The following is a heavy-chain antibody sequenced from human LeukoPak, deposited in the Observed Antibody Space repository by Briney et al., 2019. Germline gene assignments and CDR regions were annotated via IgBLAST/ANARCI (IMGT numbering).Heavy chain of an antibody. J-gene: IGHJ4*02. CDR3: ARGPYPYGWYASY. V-gene: IGHV3-30*04. Sequence: PGGSLRLSCAASGSTFSSYAMHWVRQAPGKGLEWVAVISYDGSNKYYADSVKGRFTISRDNSKNTLYLQMNSLRAEDTAVYYCARGPYPYGWYASYWGQGTLVTVSS. CDR2: ISYDGSNK. D-gene: IGHD6-19*01. CDR1: GSTFSSYA.